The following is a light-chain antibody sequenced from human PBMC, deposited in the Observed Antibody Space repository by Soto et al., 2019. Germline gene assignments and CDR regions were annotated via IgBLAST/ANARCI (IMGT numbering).Light chain of an antibody. Sequence: AIRMTQSPSSLSASTGDRVTITCRASQGISSYLAWYQQKPGKAPKLLIYAASTLQSGVPSRFSGSGSGTDFTLTINCLQSEDFATYYCQQYYSYPVFGGGTKVDIK. V-gene: IGKV1-8*01. CDR2: AAS. CDR3: QQYYSYPV. CDR1: QGISSY. J-gene: IGKJ4*01.